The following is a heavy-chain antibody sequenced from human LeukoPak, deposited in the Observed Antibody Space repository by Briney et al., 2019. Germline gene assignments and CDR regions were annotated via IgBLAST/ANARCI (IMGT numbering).Heavy chain of an antibody. Sequence: ASVKVSCKASGGTFSSYAISWVRQAPGQGLEWMGGIIPIFGTANYAQKFQGGVTITADESTSTAYMELSSLRSEDTAVYYCANTVTSYYYYGMDVWGQGTTVTVSS. CDR1: GGTFSSYA. V-gene: IGHV1-69*13. J-gene: IGHJ6*02. CDR3: ANTVTSYYYYGMDV. CDR2: IIPIFGTA. D-gene: IGHD4-11*01.